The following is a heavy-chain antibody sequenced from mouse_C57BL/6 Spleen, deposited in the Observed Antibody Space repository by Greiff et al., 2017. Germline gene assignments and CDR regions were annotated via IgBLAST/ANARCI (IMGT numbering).Heavy chain of an antibody. CDR1: GYTFTDYN. Sequence: EVQLQQSGPELVKPGASVKIPCKASGYTFTDYNMDWVKQSHGKSLEWIGDINPNNGGTIYNQKFKGKATLTVDKSSSTAYMELRSLTSEDTAVYDCARPPPYYYGTSYWYLDGWGTGTTVTVSS. J-gene: IGHJ1*03. CDR2: INPNNGGT. CDR3: ARPPPYYYGTSYWYLDG. V-gene: IGHV1-18*01. D-gene: IGHD1-1*01.